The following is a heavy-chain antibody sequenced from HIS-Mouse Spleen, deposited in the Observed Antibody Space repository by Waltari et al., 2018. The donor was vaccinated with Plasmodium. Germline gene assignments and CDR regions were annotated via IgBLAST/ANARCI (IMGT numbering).Heavy chain of an antibody. CDR1: GFTFSSYW. CDR2: IKKDGSEK. V-gene: IGHV3-7*01. CDR3: ASSWYWYFDL. J-gene: IGHJ2*01. D-gene: IGHD6-13*01. Sequence: EVQLVESGGGLVQPGGSLRLSCAASGFTFSSYWWSWVRQAQGKGLEWVANIKKDGSEKYYGDSVKGRFTISRDNAKNSLYLQMNSLRAEDTAVYYCASSWYWYFDLWGRGTLVTGSS.